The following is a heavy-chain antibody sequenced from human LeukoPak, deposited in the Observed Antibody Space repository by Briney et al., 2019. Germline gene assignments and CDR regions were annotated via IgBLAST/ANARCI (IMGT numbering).Heavy chain of an antibody. CDR3: AMGYSSGWYRG. CDR2: IYYSGST. D-gene: IGHD6-19*01. Sequence: SETLSLTCTVSGGSISSYYWSWVRQPPGKGLEWIGYIYYSGSTNYNPSLKSRVTISVDTSKNQFSLKLSSVTAADTAVYYCAMGYSSGWYRGWGQGTLVTVSS. V-gene: IGHV4-59*08. J-gene: IGHJ4*02. CDR1: GGSISSYY.